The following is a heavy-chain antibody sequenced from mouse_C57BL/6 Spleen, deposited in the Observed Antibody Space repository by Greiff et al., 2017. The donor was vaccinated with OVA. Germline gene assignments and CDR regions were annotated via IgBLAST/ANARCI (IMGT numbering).Heavy chain of an antibody. Sequence: SGAELVRPGASVTLSCKASGYTFTDYEMHWVKQTPVHGLEWIGAIDPETGGTAYNQKFKGKAILTADKSSSTAYMELRSLTSEDSAVYYCTRSGSYYGSCAYWGQGTLVTVSA. D-gene: IGHD1-1*01. CDR1: GYTFTDYE. V-gene: IGHV1-15*01. CDR3: TRSGSYYGSCAY. CDR2: IDPETGGT. J-gene: IGHJ3*01.